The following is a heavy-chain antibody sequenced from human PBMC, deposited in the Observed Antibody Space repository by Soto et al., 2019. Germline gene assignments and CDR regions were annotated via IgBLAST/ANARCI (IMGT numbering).Heavy chain of an antibody. Sequence: EVQLVESGGGLVQPGGSLRLSCAASGFTFSSYWMHWVRQAPGKGLVWVSRINSDGSSTSYADSVKGRFTISRDNAKNTLYLQMNSLRAEDTAVYYCARVGGSGNYYYYGMDVWGQGTTVTVSS. CDR1: GFTFSSYW. V-gene: IGHV3-74*01. CDR3: ARVGGSGNYYYYGMDV. J-gene: IGHJ6*02. D-gene: IGHD3-10*01. CDR2: INSDGSST.